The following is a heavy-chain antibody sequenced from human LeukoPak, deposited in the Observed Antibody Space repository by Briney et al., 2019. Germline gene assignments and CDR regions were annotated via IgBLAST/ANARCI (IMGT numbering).Heavy chain of an antibody. CDR3: APHTFGWSYNF. J-gene: IGHJ4*01. D-gene: IGHD2/OR15-2a*01. Sequence: SDTLSLTCAVSGASFNNYYWSWMRQPAGKALEWIGRIYSDGITDYNPSLKNRVTMSIDTSNNQFSLNLDSVTAADTAVYFCAPHTFGWSYNFWGQGTLVTVSS. CDR2: IYSDGIT. V-gene: IGHV4-4*07. CDR1: GASFNNYY.